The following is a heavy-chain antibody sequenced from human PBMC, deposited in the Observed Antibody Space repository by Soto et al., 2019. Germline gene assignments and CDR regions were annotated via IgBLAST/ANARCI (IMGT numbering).Heavy chain of an antibody. Sequence: EVQLVESGGGLVKPGGSLRVSCEASGFTFSAYTMTWVRQAPGMGLEWVSSISSSGGFIYYTDSVKGRFTISRDDAKNSLYLQMSSLRAEDTAVYYCARETMTRSTGTYYYYGMDVWGQGTTVTVSS. D-gene: IGHD3-22*01. V-gene: IGHV3-21*01. CDR2: ISSSGGFI. CDR1: GFTFSAYT. J-gene: IGHJ6*02. CDR3: ARETMTRSTGTYYYYGMDV.